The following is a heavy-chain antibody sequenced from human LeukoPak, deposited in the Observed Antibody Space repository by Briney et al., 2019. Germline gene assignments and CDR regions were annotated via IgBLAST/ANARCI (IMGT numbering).Heavy chain of an antibody. CDR3: ARDCSRATCYNVFDS. V-gene: IGHV1-2*02. D-gene: IGHD5-24*01. J-gene: IGHJ4*02. CDR1: GYTFTGHY. Sequence: ASVQVSCKASGYTFTGHYMHWLRQAPGQGLEWMGWINPKSGATNYAEMFQGRVTMTRDTSIFIAHMVLSSLRSDDTAVYYCARDCSRATCYNVFDSWGQGSLVTVSS. CDR2: INPKSGAT.